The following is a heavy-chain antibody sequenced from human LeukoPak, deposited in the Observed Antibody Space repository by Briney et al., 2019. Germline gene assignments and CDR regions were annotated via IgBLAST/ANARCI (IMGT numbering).Heavy chain of an antibody. Sequence: PSETLPLTCTVSGGSISSGGYYWSWIRQPPGKGLEWIGYIYHSGSTYYNPSLKSRVTITVDRSKNRFSLKLSSVTAADTAVYYCARVGDYSNYDYWGQGTLVTVSS. CDR3: ARVGDYSNYDY. J-gene: IGHJ4*02. V-gene: IGHV4-30-2*01. CDR2: IYHSGST. D-gene: IGHD4-11*01. CDR1: GGSISSGGYY.